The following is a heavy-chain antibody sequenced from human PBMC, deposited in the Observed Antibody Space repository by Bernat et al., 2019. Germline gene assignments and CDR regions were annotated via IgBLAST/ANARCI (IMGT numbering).Heavy chain of an antibody. CDR2: ISGSGGST. D-gene: IGHD6-13*01. J-gene: IGHJ2*01. V-gene: IGHV3-23*01. CDR1: GFTFSSYA. CDR3: ARDRGSSSFWYFDL. Sequence: EVQLLESGGGLVQPGGSLRLSCAASGFTFSSYAMSWVRQAPGKGLEWVSAISGSGGSTYYADSVKGRFTISRDNSKNTLYLQMNSLRAEDTALYHCARDRGSSSFWYFDLWGRGTLVTVSS.